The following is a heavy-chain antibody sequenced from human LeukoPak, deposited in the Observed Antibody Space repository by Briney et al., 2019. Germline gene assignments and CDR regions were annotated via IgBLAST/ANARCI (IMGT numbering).Heavy chain of an antibody. Sequence: SQTLSLTCTVSGGSISSGGYYWSWIRQHPGKGLEWIGYIYYSGSTYYNPSLKSRVTISVDTSKNQFSLKLSSVTAADTAVYYCARGTREMATIGSFDYWGQGTLVTVSS. CDR1: GGSISSGGYY. CDR3: ARGTREMATIGSFDY. J-gene: IGHJ4*02. V-gene: IGHV4-31*03. CDR2: IYYSGST. D-gene: IGHD5-12*01.